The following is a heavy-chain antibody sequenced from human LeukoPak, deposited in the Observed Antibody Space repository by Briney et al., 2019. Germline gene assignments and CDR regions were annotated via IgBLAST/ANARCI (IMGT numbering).Heavy chain of an antibody. D-gene: IGHD6-6*01. CDR3: AKAYSSSDYYYMDV. Sequence: GGSLRLSCAASGFTFSSYWMSWVRQAPGKGLEWVSAISASGGSTYYADSMKGRFTISRDNSKNTLYLQVNSLRAEDTAVYYCAKAYSSSDYYYMDVWGKGTTVTVSS. V-gene: IGHV3-23*01. J-gene: IGHJ6*03. CDR1: GFTFSSYW. CDR2: ISASGGST.